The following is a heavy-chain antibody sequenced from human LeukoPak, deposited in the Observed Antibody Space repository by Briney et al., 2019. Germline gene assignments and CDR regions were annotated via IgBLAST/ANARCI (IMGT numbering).Heavy chain of an antibody. Sequence: PGGSLRLSCAASGFTFSSYGMHWVRQAPGKGLEWVAFIRYDGSNKYYADSVKGRFTIPRDNSKNTLYLQMNSLRAEDTAVYYCAKDVLSTVTTYYFDYWGQGTLVTVSS. CDR2: IRYDGSNK. D-gene: IGHD4-17*01. V-gene: IGHV3-30*02. J-gene: IGHJ4*02. CDR1: GFTFSSYG. CDR3: AKDVLSTVTTYYFDY.